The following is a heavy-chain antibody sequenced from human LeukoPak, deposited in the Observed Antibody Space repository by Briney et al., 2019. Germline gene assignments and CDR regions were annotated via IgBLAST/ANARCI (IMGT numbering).Heavy chain of an antibody. CDR1: GYTFTSYG. Sequence: ASVKVSCKASGYTFTSYGISWVRQAPGQGLEWMGWISAYNGNTNYAQKLQGRVTMTIDTSTSTAYMELRSLRSDDTAVYYCASPLAVAEPYYYYGMDVWGQGTTVTVSS. CDR2: ISAYNGNT. D-gene: IGHD6-19*01. V-gene: IGHV1-18*01. J-gene: IGHJ6*02. CDR3: ASPLAVAEPYYYYGMDV.